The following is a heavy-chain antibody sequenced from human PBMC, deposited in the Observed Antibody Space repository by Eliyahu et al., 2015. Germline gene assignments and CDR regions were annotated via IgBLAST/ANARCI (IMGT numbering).Heavy chain of an antibody. D-gene: IGHD3-22*01. CDR3: AHSYDDSGYALKYYFDY. V-gene: IGHV2-5*02. CDR2: IYWDDYK. J-gene: IGHJ4*02. Sequence: QITLKESGPTLVKSTQTLTLTCTFXGFXXSTSGVGVGWIRQPPGKALEWLALIYWDDYKWYSPSLKSRLTITKDTSKNQVVLIMTNMNPVDTATYYCAHSYDDSGYALKYYFDYWGQGTLVTVSS. CDR1: GFXXSTSGVG.